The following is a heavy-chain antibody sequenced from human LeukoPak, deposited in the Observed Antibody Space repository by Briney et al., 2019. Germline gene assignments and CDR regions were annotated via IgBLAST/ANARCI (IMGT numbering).Heavy chain of an antibody. CDR2: IKLDGSQK. D-gene: IGHD2-2*01. J-gene: IGHJ4*02. CDR1: GFTFSSYW. CDR3: ARERPASASAFDS. Sequence: QPGGSLRLSCAASGFTFSSYWMSWVRQAPGKGLEWVANIKLDGSQKFYVDSVKGRFTISRDNAKNSLYLQMNSLRGEDTAVYYCARERPASASAFDSWGQGTLVTVSS. V-gene: IGHV3-7*01.